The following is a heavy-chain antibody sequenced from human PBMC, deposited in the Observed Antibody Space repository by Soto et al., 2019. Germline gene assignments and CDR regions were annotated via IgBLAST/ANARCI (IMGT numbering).Heavy chain of an antibody. D-gene: IGHD3-10*01. V-gene: IGHV3-30*03. J-gene: IGHJ4*02. Sequence: GGSLRLSCAASGFTFSHYGIHWVRQAPGKGLEWLAVISYDGSNKHYADSVKGRFTVSRDNSKNTLYLQMNSLRAEDTAVYFCARDSGWPILNFDNWGQGTQVTVSS. CDR1: GFTFSHYG. CDR2: ISYDGSNK. CDR3: ARDSGWPILNFDN.